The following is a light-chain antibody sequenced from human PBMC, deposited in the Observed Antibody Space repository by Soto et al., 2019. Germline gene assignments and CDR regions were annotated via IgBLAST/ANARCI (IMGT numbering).Light chain of an antibody. CDR2: GAS. CDR1: QSVGSTY. Sequence: EVVLTQSPDTLSLSPGVRATLSCRASQSVGSTYLAWYQQKPGQAPRLLIFGASSRATGIEDRFSGSGSGTDFTLTIRRLEPEDFAVYYCKQYGETPWTFGQGTKVDIK. V-gene: IGKV3-20*01. J-gene: IGKJ1*01. CDR3: KQYGETPWT.